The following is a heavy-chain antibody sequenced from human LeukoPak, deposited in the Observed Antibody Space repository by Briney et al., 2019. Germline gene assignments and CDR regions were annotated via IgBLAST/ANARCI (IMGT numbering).Heavy chain of an antibody. J-gene: IGHJ6*03. CDR3: ARAGYEYSSSLSYYYYMDV. V-gene: IGHV4-39*07. CDR1: GGSISSSSYY. Sequence: PSETLCLTCTVSGGSISSSSYYWGWIRQPPGKGLEWIGGIYYSGTTYYNPSLKSRVTISVDTSKNQFSLKLSSVTAADTAVYYCARAGYEYSSSLSYYYYMDVWGKGTTVTVSS. D-gene: IGHD6-6*01. CDR2: IYYSGTT.